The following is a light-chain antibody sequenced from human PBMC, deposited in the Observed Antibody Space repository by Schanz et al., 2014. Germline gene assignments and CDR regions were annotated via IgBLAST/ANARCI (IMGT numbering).Light chain of an antibody. CDR1: QSIGSW. CDR2: GAS. CDR3: QQYGSSPTWT. J-gene: IGKJ1*01. Sequence: DIQMTQSPSTLSASVGDRVTITCRASQSIGSWLAWYQQKPGKAPKLLIYGASSRATGIPDRFSGSGSGTDFTLTISRLEPEDFAVYYCQQYGSSPTWTFGQGTKVEIK. V-gene: IGKV1-5*01.